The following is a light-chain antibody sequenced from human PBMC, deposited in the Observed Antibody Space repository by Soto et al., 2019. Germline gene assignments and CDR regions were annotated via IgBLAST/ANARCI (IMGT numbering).Light chain of an antibody. Sequence: EIVLTQSPATLSLSPGERATLSCRASQSVSSYLAWYQQKPGQAPRLLIYDASNRATGIPARFSGSGSGTDITLTISSLEPEDFAVYYCQQRSNWPLTCGPGTKVDIK. V-gene: IGKV3-11*01. CDR1: QSVSSY. CDR2: DAS. J-gene: IGKJ3*01. CDR3: QQRSNWPLT.